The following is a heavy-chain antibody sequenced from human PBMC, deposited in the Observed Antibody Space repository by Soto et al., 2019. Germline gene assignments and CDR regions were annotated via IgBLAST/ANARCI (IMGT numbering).Heavy chain of an antibody. CDR2: IYYSGST. CDR3: ARDDYGDGSNGFDY. V-gene: IGHV4-39*07. Sequence: SETLSLTCTVSGGSISSSSYYWGWIRQPPGKGQEWIGSIYYSGSTYYNQSLKSRVTISVDTSKNQFSLKLSSVTAADTAVYYCARDDYGDGSNGFDYWGQGTLVTVSS. D-gene: IGHD4-17*01. CDR1: GGSISSSSYY. J-gene: IGHJ4*02.